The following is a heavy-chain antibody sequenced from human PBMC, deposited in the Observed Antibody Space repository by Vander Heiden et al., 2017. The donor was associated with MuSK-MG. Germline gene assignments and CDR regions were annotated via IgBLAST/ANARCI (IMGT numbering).Heavy chain of an antibody. J-gene: IGHJ4*02. D-gene: IGHD3-10*01. CDR1: GFTSSSYE. CDR2: ISSSGSTI. V-gene: IGHV3-48*03. CDR3: ARDPPRYYYGSGSYRTFDY. Sequence: EVQLVESGGGSVQPGGSLRLSCAASGFTSSSYEMNWVRQAPGKGLEWVSYISSSGSTIYYADSVKGRFTISRDNAKNSLYLQMNSLRAEDTAVYYCARDPPRYYYGSGSYRTFDYWGQGTLVTVSS.